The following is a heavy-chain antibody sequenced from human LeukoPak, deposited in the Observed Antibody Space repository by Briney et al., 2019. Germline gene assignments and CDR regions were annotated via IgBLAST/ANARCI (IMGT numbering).Heavy chain of an antibody. D-gene: IGHD3-22*01. CDR3: ARLDDSSGYFH. Sequence: SETLSLTCAVYGGSFSGYYWSWIRQPPGKGLEWIGEINHSGSTNYNPSLKSRVTISVDTSKNQFSLKLSSVTAADTAVYYCARLDDSSGYFHWGQGTLVTVSS. V-gene: IGHV4-34*01. J-gene: IGHJ4*02. CDR2: INHSGST. CDR1: GGSFSGYY.